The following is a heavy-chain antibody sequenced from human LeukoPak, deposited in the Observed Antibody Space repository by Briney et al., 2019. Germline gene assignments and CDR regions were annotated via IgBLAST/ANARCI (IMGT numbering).Heavy chain of an antibody. Sequence: SETLSLTCAVYGGSFSGYYWSWIRQPPGKGLEWIGYIYYSGSTNYNPSLKSRVTTSVDTSKNQLSLKLSSVTAADTAVYYCAREGPTYEAFDIWGQGTMVTVSS. CDR3: AREGPTYEAFDI. CDR2: IYYSGST. V-gene: IGHV4-59*01. D-gene: IGHD1-26*01. CDR1: GGSFSGYY. J-gene: IGHJ3*02.